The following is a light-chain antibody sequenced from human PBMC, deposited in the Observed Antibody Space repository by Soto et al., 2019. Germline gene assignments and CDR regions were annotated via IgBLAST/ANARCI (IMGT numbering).Light chain of an antibody. CDR2: ANN. J-gene: IGLJ3*02. CDR1: SSNIANDY. V-gene: IGLV1-51*02. Sequence: QSVLTQPPSVSAAPGQTVTISCSGSSSNIANDYVSWYQQLPEAAPKLLIYANNKRPSGIPDRFSGSKSGTSATLGITGLQTGDEADYYCGTWDSSLSAGVFGGGTKVTVL. CDR3: GTWDSSLSAGV.